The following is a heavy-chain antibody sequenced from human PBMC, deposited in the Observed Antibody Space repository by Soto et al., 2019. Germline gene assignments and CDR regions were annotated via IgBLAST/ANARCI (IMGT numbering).Heavy chain of an antibody. CDR2: INAGNGNT. V-gene: IGHV1-3*01. Sequence: ASVKVSCKASGYTFTSYAMHWVRQAPGQRLEWMGWINAGNGNTKYSQKFQGRVTITRDTSASTAYMELSSLRSEDTAVYYCASGCYSWNYYHYYYGMDVWGQGTTVTVSS. CDR1: GYTFTSYA. CDR3: ASGCYSWNYYHYYYGMDV. D-gene: IGHD1-7*01. J-gene: IGHJ6*02.